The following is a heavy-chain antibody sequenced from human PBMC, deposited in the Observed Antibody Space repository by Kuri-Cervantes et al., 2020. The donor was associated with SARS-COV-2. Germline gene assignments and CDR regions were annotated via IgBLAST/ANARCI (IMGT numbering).Heavy chain of an antibody. CDR3: ARLQRVVVPAASFDY. Sequence: SETLSLTCAVYGGSFSGYYWSWIHQPPGKGLEWIGSIYYSGSTYYNPSLKSRVTISVDTSKNQFSLKLSSVTAADTAVYYCARLQRVVVPAASFDYWGQGTLVTVSS. J-gene: IGHJ4*02. CDR1: GGSFSGYY. D-gene: IGHD2-2*01. CDR2: IYYSGST. V-gene: IGHV4-34*01.